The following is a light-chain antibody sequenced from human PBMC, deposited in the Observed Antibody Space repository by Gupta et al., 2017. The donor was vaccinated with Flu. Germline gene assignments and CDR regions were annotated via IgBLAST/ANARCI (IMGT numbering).Light chain of an antibody. V-gene: IGLV1-44*01. Sequence: SVLTQPPSASGTPGQRVTISCSGSSSNIGSYTIDWYQQLPGTAPTLLLYDTNDRRSGVPHRLSSSTTCASASPVISGRHQEEEADDYYSASDDSMKGGWVFGRGTKLTVL. CDR1: SSNIGSYT. CDR2: DTN. J-gene: IGLJ3*02. CDR3: SASDDSMKGGWV.